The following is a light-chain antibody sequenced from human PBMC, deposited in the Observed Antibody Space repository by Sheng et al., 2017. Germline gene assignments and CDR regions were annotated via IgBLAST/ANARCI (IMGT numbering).Light chain of an antibody. CDR1: QSVNSDY. J-gene: IGKJ2*01. CDR3: QQYGRSQAS. Sequence: EIVLTQSPGTLSLSPGERATLSCRASQSVNSDYLAWYQHKPGQAPRLLIYGASTRATGIPDRFSGRGSGTDFTLTITRLEPEDFAVYYCQQYGRSQASFGQGTKLEI. CDR2: GAS. V-gene: IGKV3-20*01.